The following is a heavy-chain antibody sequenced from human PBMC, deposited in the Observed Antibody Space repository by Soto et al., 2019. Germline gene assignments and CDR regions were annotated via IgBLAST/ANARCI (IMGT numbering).Heavy chain of an antibody. J-gene: IGHJ3*02. CDR2: IYYSGST. CDR1: GGSINSGDYY. Sequence: SETLSLTCTVSGGSINSGDYYWSWIRQPAGKGLEWIGYIYYSGSTYHNPSLKSRINISVDTSKNQFSLKLSPVTAADTAVYHCATVPTYYYDRSGYANAFDMWGQGTMVTVSS. CDR3: ATVPTYYYDRSGYANAFDM. V-gene: IGHV4-30-4*01. D-gene: IGHD3-22*01.